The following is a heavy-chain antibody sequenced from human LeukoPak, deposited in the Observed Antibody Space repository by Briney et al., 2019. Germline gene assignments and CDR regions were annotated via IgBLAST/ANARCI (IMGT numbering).Heavy chain of an antibody. V-gene: IGHV1-2*02. Sequence: GASVKVSCKASGYTFTGYYMHWVRQAPGQGLEWMGWINPNSGGTNYAQKFQGRVTMTRDTSISTAYMELSRPRSDDTAVYYCARVPRTLGFGQQLVSFLYWGQGTLVTVSS. CDR2: INPNSGGT. J-gene: IGHJ4*02. CDR1: GYTFTGYY. CDR3: ARVPRTLGFGQQLVSFLY. D-gene: IGHD6-13*01.